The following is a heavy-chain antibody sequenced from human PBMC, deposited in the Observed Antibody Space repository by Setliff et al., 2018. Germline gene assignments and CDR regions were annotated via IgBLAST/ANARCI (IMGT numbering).Heavy chain of an antibody. CDR1: GYTFTSYG. CDR2: ISAYNGNT. J-gene: IGHJ3*02. CDR3: ARGYYYDSSGPAAFDI. D-gene: IGHD3-22*01. V-gene: IGHV1-18*01. Sequence: VKVSCKASGYTFTSYGISWVRQAPGQGLEWMGWISAYNGNTNYAQKLQGRVTMTTDTSTSTAYMELRSLRSDDTAVYYCARGYYYDSSGPAAFDIWGQGTMVTVSS.